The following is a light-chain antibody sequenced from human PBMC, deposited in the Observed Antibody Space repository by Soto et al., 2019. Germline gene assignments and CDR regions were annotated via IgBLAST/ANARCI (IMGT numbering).Light chain of an antibody. CDR2: ATS. V-gene: IGKV3-20*01. Sequence: EIVLTQSPGPLSSSPGERATLSCRASQSIDSKYLAWYQHKPGQAPRHLIYATSTRATGIPDRFGGSGSRTGVTLTINRLEPEDFAVYYCQQYFASSWTFSQGTMVDVK. CDR1: QSIDSKY. CDR3: QQYFASSWT. J-gene: IGKJ1*01.